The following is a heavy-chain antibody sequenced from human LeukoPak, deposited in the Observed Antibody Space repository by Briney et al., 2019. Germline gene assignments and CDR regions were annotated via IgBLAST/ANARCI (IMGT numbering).Heavy chain of an antibody. D-gene: IGHD4-17*01. CDR3: ARGGRTTWHGMDV. J-gene: IGHJ6*02. CDR1: GFTFSSYD. Sequence: PGGSLRLSCAASGFTFSSYDMRWVRQAPGKGLEWVSGTSGSGDTTYYADSVKGRFTISRDNAMSTAFLQMKSLRAEDTAVYYCARGGRTTWHGMDVWGQGTTVTVSS. V-gene: IGHV3-23*01. CDR2: TSGSGDTT.